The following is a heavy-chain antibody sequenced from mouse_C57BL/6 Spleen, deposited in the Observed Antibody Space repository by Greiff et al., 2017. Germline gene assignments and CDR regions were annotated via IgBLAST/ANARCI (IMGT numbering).Heavy chain of an antibody. CDR3: AKGYDYDGAMDY. CDR2: IYPGDGDT. CDR1: GYAFSSYW. J-gene: IGHJ4*01. Sequence: QVQLQQSGAELVKPGASVKISCKASGYAFSSYWMNWVKQRPGKGLEWIGQIYPGDGDTNYNGKFKGKATLTADKSSSTAYMQLSSLTSEDSAVYFCAKGYDYDGAMDYWGQGTSVTVSS. V-gene: IGHV1-80*01. D-gene: IGHD2-4*01.